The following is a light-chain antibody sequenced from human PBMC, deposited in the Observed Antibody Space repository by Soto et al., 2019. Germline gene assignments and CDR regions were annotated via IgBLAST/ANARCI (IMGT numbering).Light chain of an antibody. Sequence: QSVLTQPASVSGSPGQSITISCTGTSSDVGGYNYVSWYQQLPGKAPRLMIFDVSYRPSGVSNRFSGSKSGNTASLTISGLQAEDEADYYCTSYTTNTTLVFGGGTKVTVL. V-gene: IGLV2-14*03. CDR2: DVS. CDR3: TSYTTNTTLV. J-gene: IGLJ3*02. CDR1: SSDVGGYNY.